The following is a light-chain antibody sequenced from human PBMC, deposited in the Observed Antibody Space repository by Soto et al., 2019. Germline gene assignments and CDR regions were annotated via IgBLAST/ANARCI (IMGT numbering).Light chain of an antibody. CDR2: EVS. CDR1: SSDVGGDNY. J-gene: IGLJ2*01. Sequence: QSALTQPPSASGSPGQSVTISCTGTSSDVGGDNYVSWYQQHPGKATKLMISEVSKRPSGVPDRFSGSKSGNTASLTVSGLHDDDDDDYYCSSFAGNNNLVFGGGTKVTVL. CDR3: SSFAGNNNLV. V-gene: IGLV2-8*01.